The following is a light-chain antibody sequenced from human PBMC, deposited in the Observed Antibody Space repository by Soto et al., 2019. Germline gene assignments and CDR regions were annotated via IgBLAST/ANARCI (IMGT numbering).Light chain of an antibody. CDR2: SNN. V-gene: IGLV1-44*01. Sequence: QSVLTQPPSASGTPGQRVTISCSGSSSNIGSNTVNWYQQRPGTAPKLLIYSNNQRPSGVPDRFAGSKSGTSASLAISGLQSEDEADYYGAACDDSRHGYVLGHHTKGTV. J-gene: IGLJ1*01. CDR1: SSNIGSNT. CDR3: AACDDSRHGYV.